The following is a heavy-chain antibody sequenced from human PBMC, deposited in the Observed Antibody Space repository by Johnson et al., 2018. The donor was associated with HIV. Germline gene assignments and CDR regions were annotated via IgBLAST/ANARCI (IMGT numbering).Heavy chain of an antibody. J-gene: IGHJ3*02. CDR1: GITFSNAW. V-gene: IGHV3-20*04. Sequence: VQLVESGGGLVKPGGSLRLSCAASGITFSNAWMSWVRQAPGKGLEWVSGIDWNGGSSGYADSVKGRFSISRDNGKNSLYLQMNSLRAEDTALYYCARGAYSSSWHASDASDIWGQGTMVTVSS. CDR3: ARGAYSSSWHASDASDI. D-gene: IGHD6-13*01. CDR2: IDWNGGSS.